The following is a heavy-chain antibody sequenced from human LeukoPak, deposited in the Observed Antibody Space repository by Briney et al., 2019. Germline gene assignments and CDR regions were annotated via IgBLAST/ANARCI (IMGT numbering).Heavy chain of an antibody. D-gene: IGHD7-27*01. CDR2: ISGSSSTI. CDR1: GFTFSSYA. V-gene: IGHV3-21*06. CDR3: ARWGSFDH. J-gene: IGHJ4*02. Sequence: GGSLRLSCAASGFTFSSYAMSWVRQAPGKGLEWVSAISGSSSTIYYADSVKGRFTISRDNAKNSLYLQMNSLRAEDTAVYYCARWGSFDHWGQGTLVTVSS.